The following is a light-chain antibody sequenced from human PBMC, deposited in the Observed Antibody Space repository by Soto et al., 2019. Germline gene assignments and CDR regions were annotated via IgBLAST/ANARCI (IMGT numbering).Light chain of an antibody. Sequence: DTQMTQSPSTLSASVGDRVTITCRASQSISSWLAWYQQKPGKAPKLLIYKASTLYSGVPSSFSGRGSGTEFTLTISSLQPDDFATYYCQQYDSYPLTFGEGTKVEIK. CDR3: QQYDSYPLT. V-gene: IGKV1-5*03. J-gene: IGKJ4*01. CDR2: KAS. CDR1: QSISSW.